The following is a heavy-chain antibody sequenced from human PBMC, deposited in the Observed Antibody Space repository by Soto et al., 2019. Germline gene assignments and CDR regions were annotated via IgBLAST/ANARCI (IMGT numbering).Heavy chain of an antibody. J-gene: IGHJ4*02. V-gene: IGHV5-51*01. CDR2: FYPGDSDT. D-gene: IGHD4-17*01. CDR3: ARQGNGAEGFDY. CDR1: GYSFSSYW. Sequence: GESLKISCQSSGYSFSSYWIGWVRQMPGKGLEWMGIFYPGDSDTRYSPSFQGQVTISADRSISTAYLQWSSLKPSDTAMYYCARQGNGAEGFDYWGQGTLVTVSS.